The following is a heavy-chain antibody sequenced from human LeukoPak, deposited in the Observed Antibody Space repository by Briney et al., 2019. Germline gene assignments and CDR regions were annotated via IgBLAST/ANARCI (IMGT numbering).Heavy chain of an antibody. J-gene: IGHJ4*02. V-gene: IGHV3-7*01. CDR2: IKQDGSEK. D-gene: IGHD3-10*01. CDR1: GFTFTTYA. CDR3: ARDLGYGSGSCFDY. Sequence: WGSLRLSCAASGFTFTTYAMHWVRQAPGKGRDRVANIKQDGSEKYYVDSVKGRFTISRDNAKNSLYLQMNSLRAEDTAVYYCARDLGYGSGSCFDYWGQGTLVTVSS.